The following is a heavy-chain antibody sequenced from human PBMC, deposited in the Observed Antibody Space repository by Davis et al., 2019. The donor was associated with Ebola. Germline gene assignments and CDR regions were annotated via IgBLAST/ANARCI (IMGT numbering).Heavy chain of an antibody. CDR1: GFTFSTYW. J-gene: IGHJ5*02. V-gene: IGHV3-74*01. Sequence: PGGSLRLSCAASGFTFSTYWMNWVRQAPGKGLVWVSNINNDGSITGYADSVKGRFTISRDNAKNTLYLQMNSLRVEDTAVYYCATTSLTWGQGTLVTVSS. CDR2: INNDGSIT. CDR3: ATTSLT. D-gene: IGHD6-6*01.